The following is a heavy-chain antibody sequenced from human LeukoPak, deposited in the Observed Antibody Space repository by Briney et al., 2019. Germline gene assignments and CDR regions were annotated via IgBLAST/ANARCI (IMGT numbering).Heavy chain of an antibody. CDR2: FSGSGGST. CDR1: GFTFSGYA. Sequence: PGGSRRLSCAASGFTFSGYAMGWVRKTPGKGRDWFSAFSGSGGSTYYADSVKGRFTISRDNSKNTLFLQMNSLRAEDTAPYYCAKSVAIYFYYGLDVWGQGTTVAVSS. CDR3: AKSVAIYFYYGLDV. J-gene: IGHJ6*02. V-gene: IGHV3-23*01. D-gene: IGHD3-3*01.